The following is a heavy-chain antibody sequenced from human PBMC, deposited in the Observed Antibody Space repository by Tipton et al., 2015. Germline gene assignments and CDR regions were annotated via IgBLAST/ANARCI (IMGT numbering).Heavy chain of an antibody. CDR3: ARAGSGWYGSYYFDY. CDR1: GYSISRGYS. Sequence: TLSLTCAVSGYSISRGYSWAWIRQPPGKGLEWIGSVDHSGDSYSNPSLKSRVTISVDTSKNQFSLKLSSVTAADTAVYYCARAGSGWYGSYYFDYWGQGTLVTVSS. D-gene: IGHD6-19*01. J-gene: IGHJ4*02. CDR2: VDHSGDS. V-gene: IGHV4-38-2*01.